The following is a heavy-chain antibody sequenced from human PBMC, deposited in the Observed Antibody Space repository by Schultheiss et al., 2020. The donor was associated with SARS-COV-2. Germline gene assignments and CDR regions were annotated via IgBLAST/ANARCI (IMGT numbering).Heavy chain of an antibody. V-gene: IGHV3-48*04. CDR2: ISSSSSTI. J-gene: IGHJ4*02. Sequence: GGSLRLSCAASGFTFSSYSMNWVRQAPGKGLEWVSYISSSSSTIYYADSVKGRFTISRDNAKNSLYLQMNSLRAEDTAVYYCARGGRGYYGSVSYYYYWGQGTLVTVSS. CDR1: GFTFSSYS. D-gene: IGHD3-10*01. CDR3: ARGGRGYYGSVSYYYY.